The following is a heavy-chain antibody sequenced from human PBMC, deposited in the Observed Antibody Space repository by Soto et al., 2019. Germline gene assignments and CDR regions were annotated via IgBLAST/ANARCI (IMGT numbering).Heavy chain of an antibody. CDR2: IYYSGST. D-gene: IGHD3-10*01. V-gene: IGHV4-59*01. J-gene: IGHJ6*02. CDR1: GGSISSYY. CDR3: ARGGDLTAYYYYGMDV. Sequence: ETLSLTCTVSGGSISSYYWSWIRQPPGKGLEWIGYIYYSGSTNYNPSLKSRVTISVDTSKNQFSLKLSSVTAADTAVYYCARGGDLTAYYYYGMDVWGQGTTVTVSS.